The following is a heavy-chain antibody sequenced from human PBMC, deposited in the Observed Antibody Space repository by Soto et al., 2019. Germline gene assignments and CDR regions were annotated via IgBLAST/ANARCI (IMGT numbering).Heavy chain of an antibody. V-gene: IGHV4-34*01. Sequence: SETLSLTCAVYGGSFSGYYWSWIRQPPGKGLEWIGEINHSGSTNYNPSLKSRVTISVDTSKNQFSLKLSSVTAADTAVYYCAREDYDFWSGRPYYYYYMDVWGKGTTVTVSS. J-gene: IGHJ6*03. CDR3: AREDYDFWSGRPYYYYYMDV. CDR2: INHSGST. CDR1: GGSFSGYY. D-gene: IGHD3-3*01.